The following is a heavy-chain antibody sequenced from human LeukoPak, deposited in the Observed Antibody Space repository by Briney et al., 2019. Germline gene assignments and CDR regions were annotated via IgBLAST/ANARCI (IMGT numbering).Heavy chain of an antibody. CDR3: AKDPGRLSNSWSFDY. J-gene: IGHJ4*02. Sequence: PGTSLRLSCAASGFTFSSCGMHWVRQAPGKGLEWVAVISYDGSNKYYADSVKGRFTISRDNSKNTLYLQMNSLRAEDTAVYYCAKDPGRLSNSWSFDYWGQGTLVTVSS. CDR2: ISYDGSNK. V-gene: IGHV3-30*18. CDR1: GFTFSSCG. D-gene: IGHD6-13*01.